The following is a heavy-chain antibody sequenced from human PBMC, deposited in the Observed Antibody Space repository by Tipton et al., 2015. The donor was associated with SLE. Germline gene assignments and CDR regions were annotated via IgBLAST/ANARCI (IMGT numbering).Heavy chain of an antibody. D-gene: IGHD1-26*01. CDR2: MNPNSGNT. CDR1: GYTFTSYD. Sequence: QVQLVQSGAEVKKPGASVKVSCKASGYTFTSYDINWVRQATGQGLEWMGWMNPNSGNTGYAQKFQGRVTMTRNTSISTAYMELSSLRSEDTAVYYCARSGVFAGGIEPHWYFDLWGRGTLVTVSS. V-gene: IGHV1-8*02. J-gene: IGHJ2*01. CDR3: ARSGVFAGGIEPHWYFDL.